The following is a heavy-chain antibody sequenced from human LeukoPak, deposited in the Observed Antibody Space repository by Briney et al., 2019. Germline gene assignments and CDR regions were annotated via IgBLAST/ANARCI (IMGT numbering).Heavy chain of an antibody. Sequence: SETLSLTCSVSGGSISSSSYYWGWIRQPPGKGLEWIGSTHYSGSTFYNPSLKSRVTISVDTSKNRFSLNLNSVTAADTAVYYCARGVYNYGGHNWFDPWGQGTLVTVSS. CDR1: GGSISSSSYY. CDR2: THYSGST. V-gene: IGHV4-39*07. CDR3: ARGVYNYGGHNWFDP. D-gene: IGHD5-18*01. J-gene: IGHJ5*02.